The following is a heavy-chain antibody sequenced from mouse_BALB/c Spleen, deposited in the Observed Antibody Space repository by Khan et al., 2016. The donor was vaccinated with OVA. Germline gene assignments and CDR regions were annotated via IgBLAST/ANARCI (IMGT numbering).Heavy chain of an antibody. CDR3: ARGYFGNYDFAY. CDR2: IFPGTGTT. D-gene: IGHD2-1*01. J-gene: IGHJ3*01. Sequence: IQLVQSGAELVKPGASVKLSCKTSGYTFTSYWIQWVKQRPGQGLGWIGEIFPGTGTTYYNENFKGKATLTIDTSSTTAYMQLSSLTSEDSAVYFCARGYFGNYDFAYWGQGTLVTVSS. V-gene: IGHV1S132*01. CDR1: GYTFTSYW.